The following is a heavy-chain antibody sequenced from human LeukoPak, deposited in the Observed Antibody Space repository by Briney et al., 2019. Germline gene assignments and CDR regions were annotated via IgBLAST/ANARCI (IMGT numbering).Heavy chain of an antibody. Sequence: PGGSLRLSCSGSGFTFMNYVMAWARQAPGKSLEWVSSIRLGGGLTHSADPVKGRFIISRDMNTLFLQMNNLRPEDTAMYYCARKITMVRGPLIKGYFDLWGRGTLVSVSS. CDR3: ARKITMVRGPLIKGYFDL. CDR2: IRLGGGLT. V-gene: IGHV3-23*01. D-gene: IGHD3-10*01. J-gene: IGHJ2*01. CDR1: GFTFMNYV.